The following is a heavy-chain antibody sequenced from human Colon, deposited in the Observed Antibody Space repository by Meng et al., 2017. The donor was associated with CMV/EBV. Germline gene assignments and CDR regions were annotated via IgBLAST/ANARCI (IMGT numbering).Heavy chain of an antibody. CDR1: GFGVSTMH. CDR2: IYREGTT. V-gene: IGHV3-53*01. J-gene: IGHJ4*02. Sequence: VQRVGCGGGLIQPGGSLSLPCASSGFGVSTMHMNWVRQAPGKRLEWVSIIYREGTTCYAGSVKSRFTISRDNSKNTIYLQMNSLRAEDTAVYYCARDVGYSSSWPYFDHWGQGTLVTVSS. D-gene: IGHD6-13*01. CDR3: ARDVGYSSSWPYFDH.